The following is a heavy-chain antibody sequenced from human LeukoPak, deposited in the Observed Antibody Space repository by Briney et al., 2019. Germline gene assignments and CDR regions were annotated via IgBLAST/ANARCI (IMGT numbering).Heavy chain of an antibody. D-gene: IGHD3/OR15-3a*01. CDR3: ARTYDFGRGPPGDAFDN. V-gene: IGHV3-48*01. CDR1: GFTFTIFG. CDR2: IDARSGIT. Sequence: GGSLRVYCAASGFTFTIFGLNWVRQAPGKGPEWVSYIDARSGITYYADSVQGRFTISRDNAKESVFLQMNSLRADDTAVYYCARTYDFGRGPPGDAFDNWGPGTSVIVSS. J-gene: IGHJ3*02.